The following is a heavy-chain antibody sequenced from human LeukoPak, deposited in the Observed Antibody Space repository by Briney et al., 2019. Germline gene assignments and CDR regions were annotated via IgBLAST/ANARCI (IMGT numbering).Heavy chain of an antibody. CDR2: VDPEDGET. Sequence: GASVKVSCKASGYTFTDYYMHWVQQAPGKGLEWMGRVDPEDGETIYAEKFQGRVTITADTSTDTAYMELSSLRSEDTAVYYCATPQYPYYMDVWGKGTTVTVSS. CDR3: ATPQYPYYMDV. CDR1: GYTFTDYY. D-gene: IGHD2-2*02. V-gene: IGHV1-69-2*01. J-gene: IGHJ6*03.